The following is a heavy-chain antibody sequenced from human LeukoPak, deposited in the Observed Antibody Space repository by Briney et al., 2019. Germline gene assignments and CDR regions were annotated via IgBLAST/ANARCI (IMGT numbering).Heavy chain of an antibody. J-gene: IGHJ5*02. V-gene: IGHV3-64*01. Sequence: SGGSLRLSCAASGFTFSSYAMHWVRQAPGKGLEYVSAISSNGGSTYYANSVKGRFTISRDNSKNTLYLQMGSLRAEDMAVYYCAREDWSDYYHSSGYALDPWGQGTLVTVSS. CDR2: ISSNGGST. CDR3: AREDWSDYYHSSGYALDP. CDR1: GFTFSSYA. D-gene: IGHD3-22*01.